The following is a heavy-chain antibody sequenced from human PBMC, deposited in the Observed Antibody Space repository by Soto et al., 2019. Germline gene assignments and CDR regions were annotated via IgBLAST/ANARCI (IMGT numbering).Heavy chain of an antibody. Sequence: QVQLVESGGGVVQPGRSLRLSCAASGFTFSSYAMHWVRQAPGKGLEWVAVISYDGSNKYYADSVKGRFTISRDNSKNTLYLQMNSPRAEDTAVYYCARDKAVAGTRGYYYGMDVWGQGTTVTVSS. CDR3: ARDKAVAGTRGYYYGMDV. J-gene: IGHJ6*02. V-gene: IGHV3-30-3*01. D-gene: IGHD6-19*01. CDR1: GFTFSSYA. CDR2: ISYDGSNK.